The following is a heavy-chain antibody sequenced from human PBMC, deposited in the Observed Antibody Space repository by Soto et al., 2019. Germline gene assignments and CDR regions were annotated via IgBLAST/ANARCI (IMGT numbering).Heavy chain of an antibody. CDR3: ARAFPARFNDYGARGGVGY. D-gene: IGHD4-17*01. V-gene: IGHV1-2*04. CDR2: INPNSGGT. Sequence: ASVKVSCKASGYTFTGYYMHWVRQAPGQGLEWMGWINPNSGGTNYAQKFQGWVTMTRDTSISTAYMELSRLRSDDTAVYYCARAFPARFNDYGARGGVGYWGQGTLVTVSS. J-gene: IGHJ4*02. CDR1: GYTFTGYY.